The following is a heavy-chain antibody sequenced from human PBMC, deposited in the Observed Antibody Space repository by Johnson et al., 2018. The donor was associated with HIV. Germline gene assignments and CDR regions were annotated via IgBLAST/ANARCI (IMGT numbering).Heavy chain of an antibody. D-gene: IGHD5-18*01. J-gene: IGHJ3*01. CDR2: ISFDGSNK. CDR3: AKGEAQEGWIQIRLYAFDF. V-gene: IGHV3-30*04. CDR1: GFTFSSYA. Sequence: QVQLVESGGGVVQPGRSLRLSCAASGFTFSSYAMHWVRQAPGKGLEWAAVISFDGSNKYFADSVKGRFTISRDSSKNTLYLQINSLRPEDSAVYYCAKGEAQEGWIQIRLYAFDFWGQGTLVTVSS.